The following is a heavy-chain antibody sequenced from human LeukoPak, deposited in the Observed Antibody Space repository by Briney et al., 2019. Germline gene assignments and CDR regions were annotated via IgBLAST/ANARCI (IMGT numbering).Heavy chain of an antibody. CDR3: AKDEYRYCSSTSCKRAFDI. CDR1: GFTFSSYA. J-gene: IGHJ3*02. CDR2: ISGSGGNT. V-gene: IGHV3-23*01. Sequence: GGSLRLSCAASGFTFSSYAMSWVRQAPGKGLEWVSGISGSGGNTYYADSVKGRFTISRDNSKNTLYLQMNSLRAEDTAVYYCAKDEYRYCSSTSCKRAFDIWGQGTMVIVSS. D-gene: IGHD2-2*01.